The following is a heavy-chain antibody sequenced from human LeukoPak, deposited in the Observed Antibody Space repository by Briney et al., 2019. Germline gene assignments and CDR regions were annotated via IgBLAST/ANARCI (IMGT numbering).Heavy chain of an antibody. J-gene: IGHJ6*02. CDR3: AKYGYSYGGNYYGMDV. Sequence: PGGSLRLSCAASGFTFSSYAMSWVRQAPGKGLEWVSAISGSGGSTYYADSVKGRFTISRDNSKNMLYLQMNSLRAEDTAVYYCAKYGYSYGGNYYGMDVWGQGTTVTVSS. CDR2: ISGSGGST. D-gene: IGHD5-18*01. CDR1: GFTFSSYA. V-gene: IGHV3-23*01.